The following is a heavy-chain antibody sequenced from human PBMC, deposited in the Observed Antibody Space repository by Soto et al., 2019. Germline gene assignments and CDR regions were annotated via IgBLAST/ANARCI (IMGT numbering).Heavy chain of an antibody. CDR3: ARGVTTVTTIDY. CDR1: DGAISGRY. V-gene: IGHV4-59*11. J-gene: IGHJ4*02. D-gene: IGHD4-17*01. CDR2: VYYIGST. Sequence: SETLSLTCTVSDGAISGRYWSWLRQPPGKGPEWIGYVYYIGSTYYNPSLKSRVTISVDRSKNQFSLKLSSVTAADTAVYYCARGVTTVTTIDYWGQGTLVTVSS.